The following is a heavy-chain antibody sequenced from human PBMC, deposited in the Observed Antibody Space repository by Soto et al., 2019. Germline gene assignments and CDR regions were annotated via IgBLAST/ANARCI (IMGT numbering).Heavy chain of an antibody. J-gene: IGHJ6*02. CDR1: GFSLSTTGVG. CDR3: VHSGGSLGSSTYFYYYGMDV. V-gene: IGHV2-5*01. D-gene: IGHD3-10*01. Sequence: SGPTLVNPTQPLTLTCTFLGFSLSTTGVGVGWVRQPPGKALEWLALIYWNDDERYSPSLKGRLTISKDTSKNQVVLTMTNMDPVNTATYYCVHSGGSLGSSTYFYYYGMDVWGQGTVATVSS. CDR2: IYWNDDE.